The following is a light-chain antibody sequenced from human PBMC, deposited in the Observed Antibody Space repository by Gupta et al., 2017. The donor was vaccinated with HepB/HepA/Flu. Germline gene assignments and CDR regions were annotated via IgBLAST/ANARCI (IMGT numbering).Light chain of an antibody. CDR2: DVS. CDR3: SSYTTSNTFV. CDR1: SSDVGNYNS. V-gene: IGLV2-14*01. Sequence: QSALTQPASVSGSPGQSITISCTGTSSDVGNYNSVSWYQQHPGKAPKFLIYDVSNRPSGVSNRFSGSKSGNTASLTISGLQAEDEADYYCSSYTTSNTFVFGTGTKVTVL. J-gene: IGLJ1*01.